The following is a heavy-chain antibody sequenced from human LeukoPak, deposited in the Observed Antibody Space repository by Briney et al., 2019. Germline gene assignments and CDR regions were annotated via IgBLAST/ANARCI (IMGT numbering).Heavy chain of an antibody. D-gene: IGHD3-10*01. CDR1: GFTFDDYA. V-gene: IGHV3-43*02. CDR3: ARGTVMVPPWAFDI. CDR2: ISGDGGST. Sequence: GGSLRLSCAASGFTFDDYAMHWARQAPGKGLEWVSLISGDGGSTYYADSVKGRFTISRDNSKNTLYLQMNSLRAEDTAVYYCARGTVMVPPWAFDIWGQGTMVTVSS. J-gene: IGHJ3*02.